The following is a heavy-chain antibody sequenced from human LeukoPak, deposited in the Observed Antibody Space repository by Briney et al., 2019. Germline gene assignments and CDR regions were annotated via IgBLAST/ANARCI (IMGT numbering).Heavy chain of an antibody. V-gene: IGHV3-21*01. Sequence: GGSLRLSCAASGFTFSSYSMNWVRQAPGKGLEWVSSISSSSSYIYYADSVKGRFTISRDNAKNSLYPQMNSLRAEDTAVYYCAREQQLNNYFDYWGQGTLVTISS. D-gene: IGHD6-13*01. J-gene: IGHJ4*02. CDR2: ISSSSSYI. CDR3: AREQQLNNYFDY. CDR1: GFTFSSYS.